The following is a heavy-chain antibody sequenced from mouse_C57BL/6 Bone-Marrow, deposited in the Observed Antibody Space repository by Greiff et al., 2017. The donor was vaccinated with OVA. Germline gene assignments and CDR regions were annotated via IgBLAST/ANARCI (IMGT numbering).Heavy chain of an antibody. CDR2: IYPRSGNT. V-gene: IGHV1-81*01. D-gene: IGHD2-4*01. CDR1: GYTFTSYG. J-gene: IGHJ2*01. CDR3: ARGYDYDGRGYYFDY. Sequence: QVQLKESGAELARPGASVKLSCKASGYTFTSYGISWVKQRTGQGLEWIGEIYPRSGNTYYNEKFKGKATLTADKSSSTAYMELRSLTSEDSAVYFCARGYDYDGRGYYFDYWGQGTTLTVSS.